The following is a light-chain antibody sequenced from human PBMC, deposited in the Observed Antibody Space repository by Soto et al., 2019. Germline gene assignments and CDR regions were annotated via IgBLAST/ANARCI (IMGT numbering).Light chain of an antibody. J-gene: IGLJ1*01. CDR1: SSDVGGYNY. Sequence: QSVLAQPASVSGSPGQSTIISCTGTSSDVGGYNYVSWYQQHPGKAPKFLIYEVDNRASGVSGRFSGSKSGNTASLTISGLQAEDEADYYCSSYTSSNTLVFGTGTKVTVL. CDR2: EVD. CDR3: SSYTSSNTLV. V-gene: IGLV2-14*01.